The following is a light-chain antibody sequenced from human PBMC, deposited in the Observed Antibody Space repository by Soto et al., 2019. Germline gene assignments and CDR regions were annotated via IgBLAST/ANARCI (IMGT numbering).Light chain of an antibody. CDR3: QQYNDWPRT. CDR2: GAS. J-gene: IGKJ1*01. CDR1: QNVNIN. V-gene: IGKV3-15*01. Sequence: EIMLTQSPATLSVSPGERVTLSCRASQNVNINLAWYQHKPGQAPRLLLYGASNRATDIPVKFSGSGSGTDFTLTISSLESEDFAVYYCQQYNDWPRTFGQGTKVEI.